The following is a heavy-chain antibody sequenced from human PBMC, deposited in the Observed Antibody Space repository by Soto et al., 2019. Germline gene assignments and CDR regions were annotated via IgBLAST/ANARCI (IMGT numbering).Heavy chain of an antibody. J-gene: IGHJ6*02. CDR2: IIPMFGRP. Sequence: QVQVAQSGAEVKKPGASVKVSCKTSGVSFSKNSISWVRQAPGQGLEWMGGIIPMFGRPNYAEKFRDRVTIHAEASTGTAYMALRDLRLDDTAMYYCVRGTRECNTVSCYTPQGSFYYGMDVWGQGTTVTVSS. D-gene: IGHD2-2*02. V-gene: IGHV1-69*01. CDR1: GVSFSKNS. CDR3: VRGTRECNTVSCYTPQGSFYYGMDV.